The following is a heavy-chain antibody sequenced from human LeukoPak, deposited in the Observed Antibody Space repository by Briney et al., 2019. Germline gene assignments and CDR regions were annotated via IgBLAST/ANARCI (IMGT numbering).Heavy chain of an antibody. V-gene: IGHV3-30*18. CDR1: GXTFSSYA. J-gene: IGHJ6*02. D-gene: IGHD6-19*01. Sequence: GGSLRLSCAASGXTFSSYAMSWVRQAPGKGLEWVAVISYDGSNKYYGDSVKGRLTISRDNSKNTVYLQMNSLRAEDTAVYYCAKDPIAVAGNNYYGMDVWGQGTTVTVSS. CDR3: AKDPIAVAGNNYYGMDV. CDR2: ISYDGSNK.